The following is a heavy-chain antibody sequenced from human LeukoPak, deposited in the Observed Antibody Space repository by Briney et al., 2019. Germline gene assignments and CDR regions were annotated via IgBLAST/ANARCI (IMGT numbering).Heavy chain of an antibody. J-gene: IGHJ4*02. CDR3: VKTLKYYGSGRGLFDS. D-gene: IGHD3-10*01. CDR2: FSSDGSST. V-gene: IGHV3-64D*06. Sequence: GGSLRLSCSASGFTFSSSAMYWVRQAPGKGLEYVTAFSSDGSSTFYADSVKGRFTISRDNSKNMLYLQMSSLRADDTAVYYCVKTLKYYGSGRGLFDSWGQGILVTVSS. CDR1: GFTFSSSA.